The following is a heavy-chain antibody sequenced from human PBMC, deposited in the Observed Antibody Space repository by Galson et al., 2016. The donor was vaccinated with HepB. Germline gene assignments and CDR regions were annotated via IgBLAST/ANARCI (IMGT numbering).Heavy chain of an antibody. J-gene: IGHJ4*02. D-gene: IGHD5-24*01. Sequence: SLRLSCAASGFHFRSFAIHWVRQAPGKGLEWLAVFWYDGSNKYYADSVKGRFIISRDDSKNTLYLQMNSLRADDTAVYYCAKEGRMAPRYYFDPWGQGTLVTVSS. V-gene: IGHV3-33*06. CDR2: FWYDGSNK. CDR1: GFHFRSFA. CDR3: AKEGRMAPRYYFDP.